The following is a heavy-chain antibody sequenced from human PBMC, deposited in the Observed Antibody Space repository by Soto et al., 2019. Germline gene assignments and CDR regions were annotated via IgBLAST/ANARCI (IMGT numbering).Heavy chain of an antibody. CDR2: INHSGST. CDR1: GGSFSGYY. J-gene: IGHJ4*02. V-gene: IGHV4-34*01. CDR3: ARTGAGRSSGG. D-gene: IGHD6-19*01. Sequence: QVQLQQWGAGLLKPSETLSLTCAVYGGSFSGYYWSWIRQPPGKGLEWIGEINHSGSTNYNPSLQSRVTISVDTSKNQFSLKLSSVTAADTAVYYCARTGAGRSSGGWGQGTLVTVSS.